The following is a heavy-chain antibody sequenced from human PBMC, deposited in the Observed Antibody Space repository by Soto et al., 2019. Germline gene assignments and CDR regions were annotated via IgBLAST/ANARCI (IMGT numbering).Heavy chain of an antibody. CDR1: GGTFSSYA. D-gene: IGHD2-15*01. V-gene: IGHV1-69*13. J-gene: IGHJ6*02. Sequence: SVKVSCKASGGTFSSYAISWVRQAPGQGLEWMGGTIPIFGTANYAQKFQGRVTITADESTSTAYMELSSLRSEDTAVYYCARHPGGRGYYYGMDVWGQGTTVTVS. CDR3: ARHPGGRGYYYGMDV. CDR2: TIPIFGTA.